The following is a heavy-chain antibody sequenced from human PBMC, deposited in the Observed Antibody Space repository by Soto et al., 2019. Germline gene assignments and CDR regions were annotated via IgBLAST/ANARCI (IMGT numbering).Heavy chain of an antibody. V-gene: IGHV3-7*01. Sequence: GGSLRLSCAASGFTFSRYWMNWVRKAPGKGLEWVANIKQDGTEKNYVDSVKGRFTISRDNARKSLYLQMDSLRAEDTAGYFCARGDAPMITGMDSFDIWGQGTMVTVSS. D-gene: IGHD3-16*01. CDR3: ARGDAPMITGMDSFDI. J-gene: IGHJ3*02. CDR2: IKQDGTEK. CDR1: GFTFSRYW.